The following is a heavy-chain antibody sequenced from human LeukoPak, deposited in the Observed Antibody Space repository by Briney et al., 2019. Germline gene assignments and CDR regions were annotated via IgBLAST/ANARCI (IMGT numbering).Heavy chain of an antibody. CDR3: AKTQWKVGATDYFDY. Sequence: PGGSLRLSCAASGFAFNNYAMTWVRQAPGKGLEGVSNINDNGGQRHYADSVKCRFTISRDNSKNTLFLQMDSLRAEDTAVYYCAKTQWKVGATDYFDYWGQGILVTVSS. CDR1: GFAFNNYA. D-gene: IGHD1-26*01. J-gene: IGHJ4*02. CDR2: INDNGGQR. V-gene: IGHV3-23*01.